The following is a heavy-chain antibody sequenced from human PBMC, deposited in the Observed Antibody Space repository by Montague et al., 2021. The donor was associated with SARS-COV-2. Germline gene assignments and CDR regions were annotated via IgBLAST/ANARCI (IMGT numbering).Heavy chain of an antibody. CDR2: IYYSGST. CDR1: GGSISSGGYY. V-gene: IGHV4-31*03. J-gene: IGHJ6*03. D-gene: IGHD4-23*01. CDR3: ASTYGGNLGYYYYYMDV. Sequence: LSLTCTVSGGSISSGGYYWCWIRQHPGKGLEWTGYIYYSGSTYYNPSLKSRVTISVDTSKNQFSLKQSSVTAADTAVYYCASTYGGNLGYYYYYMDVWGKGTTVTVSS.